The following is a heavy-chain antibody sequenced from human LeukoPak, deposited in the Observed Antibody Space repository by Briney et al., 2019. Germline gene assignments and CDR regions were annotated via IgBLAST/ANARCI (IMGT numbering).Heavy chain of an antibody. CDR3: ARVYGGILTGYYGYDY. CDR2: IYTSGST. Sequence: SETLSLTCTVSGGSISSYYWSWIRQPAGKGLEWIGRIYTSGSTNYNPSLKSRVTMSVDTSKNQFSLKLSSVTAADTAVYYCARVYGGILTGYYGYDYWGQGTLVTVSS. V-gene: IGHV4-4*07. J-gene: IGHJ4*02. D-gene: IGHD3-9*01. CDR1: GGSISSYY.